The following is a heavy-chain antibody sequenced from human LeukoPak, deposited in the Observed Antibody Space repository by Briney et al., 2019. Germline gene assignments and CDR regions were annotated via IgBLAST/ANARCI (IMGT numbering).Heavy chain of an antibody. CDR2: IGTAGDT. J-gene: IGHJ4*02. CDR1: GFTFSSYD. V-gene: IGHV3-13*01. D-gene: IGHD6-19*01. CDR3: ARRSSGWNGEYYFDY. Sequence: PGGSLRLSCAAPGFTFSSYDMHWVRQATGKGLEWVSAIGTAGDTYYPGSVKGRFTISRENAKNSLYLQMNSLRAGDTAVYYCARRSSGWNGEYYFDYWGQGTLVTVSS.